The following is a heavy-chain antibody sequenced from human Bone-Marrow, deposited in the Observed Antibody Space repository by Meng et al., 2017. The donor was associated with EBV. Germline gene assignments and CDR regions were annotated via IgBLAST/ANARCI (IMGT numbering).Heavy chain of an antibody. CDR3: SRDLVGSDDP. Sequence: EVQLGESGGAVGQPGGSLSLSCVGSGYTFSQYWMHWVRQAPGMGLEWVSRLNEDGATTTYADSVRGRFTISRDNAKNTLYLQMNSLRAEDTAVYYCSRDLVGSDDPWGQGTLVTVSS. CDR2: LNEDGATT. V-gene: IGHV3-74*01. CDR1: GYTFSQYW. J-gene: IGHJ5*02. D-gene: IGHD2-8*02.